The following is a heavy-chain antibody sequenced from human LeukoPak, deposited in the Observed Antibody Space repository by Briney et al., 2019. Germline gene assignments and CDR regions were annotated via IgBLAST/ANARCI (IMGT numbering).Heavy chain of an antibody. CDR1: GGSISSSSYY. D-gene: IGHD3-22*01. CDR3: ARASYYDSSGPFDY. Sequence: SETLSLTCTVSGGSISSSSYYWGWIRQPPGKGPEWIGSMYYSGSTLYNPSLTSRVTISGDTSTNQFSLKLSSVTAADTAVYYCARASYYDSSGPFDYWGQGTLVTVSS. J-gene: IGHJ4*02. V-gene: IGHV4-39*07. CDR2: MYYSGST.